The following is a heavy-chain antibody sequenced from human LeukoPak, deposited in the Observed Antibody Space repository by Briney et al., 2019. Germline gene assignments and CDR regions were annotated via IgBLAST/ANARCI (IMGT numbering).Heavy chain of an antibody. D-gene: IGHD5-18*01. V-gene: IGHV4-39*01. J-gene: IGHJ4*02. CDR3: ARVGFGGYSYGYVDF. Sequence: SETLSLTCTVSVGSIGISRYSWGWIRQPPGKGLEWIWTIYYSGSTYYNPYLKSRVTISVDTSKNQFSLRLSSVTAADTAVYYCARVGFGGYSYGYVDFWGQGTLVTVSS. CDR2: IYYSGST. CDR1: VGSIGISRYS.